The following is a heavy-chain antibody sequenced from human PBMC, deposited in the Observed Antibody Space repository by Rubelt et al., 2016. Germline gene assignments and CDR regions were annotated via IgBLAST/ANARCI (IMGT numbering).Heavy chain of an antibody. CDR2: IYPGGSDT. J-gene: IGHJ4*02. Sequence: EVQLVPSVAEVKKPGDSLNISCKASVYSFASYWMAWVRHLPGKGLEWMAIIYPGGSDTRYSPPVQGQVTISADKSLSVAYLQWSGLQASDTGVYFCARRGYYGSETYRTFDYWGQGTLVTVSS. D-gene: IGHD3-10*01. V-gene: IGHV5-51*01. CDR3: ARRGYYGSETYRTFDY. CDR1: VYSFASYW.